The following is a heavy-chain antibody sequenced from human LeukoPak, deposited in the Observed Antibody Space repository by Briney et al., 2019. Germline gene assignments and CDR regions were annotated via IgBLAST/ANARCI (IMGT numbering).Heavy chain of an antibody. CDR1: GFTFSDFA. CDR3: ASTQRGDYFDY. Sequence: GGSLRLSCAASGFTFSDFAMSWVRQAPGKGLEWVANIKQDGSEKYYVDSVKGRFTISRDKSKNTLYLQMNSLRAEDTAVYYCASTQRGDYFDYWGQGTLVTVSS. CDR2: IKQDGSEK. V-gene: IGHV3-7*01. D-gene: IGHD2-15*01. J-gene: IGHJ4*02.